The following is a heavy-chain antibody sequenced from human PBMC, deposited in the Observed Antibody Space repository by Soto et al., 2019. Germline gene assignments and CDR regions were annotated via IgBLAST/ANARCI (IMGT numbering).Heavy chain of an antibody. CDR2: IWYDGSNK. V-gene: IGHV3-33*01. D-gene: IGHD1-26*01. CDR3: ARFSRDYSGSYRHFDY. J-gene: IGHJ4*02. CDR1: CSSYG. Sequence: CSSYGMHWVRQAPGKGLEWVAGIWYDGSNKYYADSVKGRFTISRDNSKNTLYLQMNSLRAEDTAVYYCARFSRDYSGSYRHFDYWGQGTLVTVSS.